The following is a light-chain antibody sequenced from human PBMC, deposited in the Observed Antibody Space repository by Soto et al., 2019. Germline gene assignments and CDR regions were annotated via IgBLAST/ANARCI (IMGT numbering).Light chain of an antibody. J-gene: IGKJ1*01. CDR2: DAS. V-gene: IGKV1-5*01. CDR3: QQYKSRRT. CDR1: EYINDW. Sequence: DIQMTQSPSTLSASIGDRVTITCRASEYINDWLAWYQQKPGNAPKFLIYDASTLQSGVPSRFSGSGSGTEFTLTISSLQPDDSATYYCQQYKSRRTFGQGTKVDIK.